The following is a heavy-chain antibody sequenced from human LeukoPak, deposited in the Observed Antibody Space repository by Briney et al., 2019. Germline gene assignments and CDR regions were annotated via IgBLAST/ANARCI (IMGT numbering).Heavy chain of an antibody. CDR2: IYSGGST. V-gene: IGHV3-53*01. Sequence: GGSLRLSCASSGFTVSSNYMSWVRQAPGKGLEWVSVIYSGGSTNYAGSVKGRFTISRDNAKNSLYLQMNSLRAEDTAVYYCAREGYSYGKGYFDYWGQGTLVTVSS. CDR3: AREGYSYGKGYFDY. D-gene: IGHD5-18*01. CDR1: GFTVSSNY. J-gene: IGHJ4*02.